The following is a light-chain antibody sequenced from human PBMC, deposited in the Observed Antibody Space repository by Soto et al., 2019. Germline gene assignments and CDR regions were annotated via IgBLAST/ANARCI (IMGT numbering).Light chain of an antibody. J-gene: IGLJ1*01. CDR2: EVN. CDR3: SSYAGSTNV. CDR1: SSDVGGYNY. Sequence: QSALALPPSASGSPGQSFPISCTGTSSDVGGYNYVSWYQQHPVKAPKLMIYEVNKRPSGVPDRFSGSKSGNTASLTVSGLQAEDEADYYCSSYAGSTNVFGTGTKVTXL. V-gene: IGLV2-8*01.